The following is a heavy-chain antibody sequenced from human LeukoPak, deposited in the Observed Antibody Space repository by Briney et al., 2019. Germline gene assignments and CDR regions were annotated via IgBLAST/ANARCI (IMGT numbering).Heavy chain of an antibody. Sequence: SETLSLTCTVSGGSLSSYYWSWIQQPAGKGLEWIGRIYTSGSTNYNPSLKSRVTMSVDTSKNQFSLKLSSVTAADTAVYYCARDLPAYYDILTGYYLAPDAFDIWGQGTMVTVSS. CDR2: IYTSGST. CDR1: GGSLSSYY. CDR3: ARDLPAYYDILTGYYLAPDAFDI. V-gene: IGHV4-4*07. D-gene: IGHD3-9*01. J-gene: IGHJ3*02.